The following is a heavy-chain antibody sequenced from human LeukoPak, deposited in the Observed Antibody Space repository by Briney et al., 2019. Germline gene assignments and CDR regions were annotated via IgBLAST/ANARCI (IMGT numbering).Heavy chain of an antibody. CDR3: ARVLVMPGDY. V-gene: IGHV3-48*03. D-gene: IGHD3-16*01. J-gene: IGHJ4*02. CDR2: ISSSGSNI. CDR1: GFSCSTYE. Sequence: GGSLRLSCAASGFSCSTYEINWVRQAPGKGLEWVSYISSSGSNIYYADSVKGPFTISRDNAKNSLYLQMNSLRAEDTAVCYCARVLVMPGDYWGQGTLVTVSS.